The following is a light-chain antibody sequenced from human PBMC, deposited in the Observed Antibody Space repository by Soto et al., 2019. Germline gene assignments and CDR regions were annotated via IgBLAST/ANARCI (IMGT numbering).Light chain of an antibody. J-gene: IGKJ2*01. CDR2: KVS. Sequence: DVVMTQSPLSLTVTLGQPASISCRPSQSLVYDDGNTYLNWIQHRPGQSPRSLIYKVSNRASGVPDRFSGSGSGTDFTLRISRVEAEDVGIYYCMQSTHWPRTFGQGTKLEIK. CDR3: MQSTHWPRT. CDR1: QSLVYDDGNTY. V-gene: IGKV2-30*01.